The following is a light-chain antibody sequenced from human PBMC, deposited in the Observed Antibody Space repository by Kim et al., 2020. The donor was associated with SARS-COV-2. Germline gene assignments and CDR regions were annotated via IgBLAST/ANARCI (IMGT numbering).Light chain of an antibody. CDR2: RAS. V-gene: IGKV1-5*03. CDR3: QQYNTYPWT. Sequence: ASVGDRVPITCRASQSISSWLAWYQQRQGKAPKVLIYRASDLEGGVPSRFSGSVSGTEFTLTISSLQPDDFATYYCQQYNTYPWTFGQGTKVDIK. J-gene: IGKJ1*01. CDR1: QSISSW.